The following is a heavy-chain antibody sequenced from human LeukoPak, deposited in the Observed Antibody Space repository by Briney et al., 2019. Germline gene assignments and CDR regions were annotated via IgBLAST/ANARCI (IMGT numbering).Heavy chain of an antibody. CDR1: GGTFTSYA. Sequence: ASVTVSCKASGGTFTSYAISWVRQAPGQGLEWMGRIIPILGIANYAQKLQGRVTITADKSTSTAYMELSSLRSEDTAVYYCAGERDWFDPWGQGTLVTVSS. CDR2: IIPILGIA. V-gene: IGHV1-69*04. J-gene: IGHJ5*02. CDR3: AGERDWFDP.